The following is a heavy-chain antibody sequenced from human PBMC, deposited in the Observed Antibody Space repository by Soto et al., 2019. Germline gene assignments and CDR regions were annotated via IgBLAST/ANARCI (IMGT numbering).Heavy chain of an antibody. J-gene: IGHJ6*02. Sequence: SVKVSCKASGGTFSSYAISWVRQAPGQGLEWMGGIIPIFGTANYAQKFQGRVTITADESTSTAYMELSSLRSDDSAVYYCARDNARPDLVYYYGMDVWGRGTTVTVSS. D-gene: IGHD6-6*01. CDR3: ARDNARPDLVYYYGMDV. CDR1: GGTFSSYA. V-gene: IGHV1-69*13. CDR2: IIPIFGTA.